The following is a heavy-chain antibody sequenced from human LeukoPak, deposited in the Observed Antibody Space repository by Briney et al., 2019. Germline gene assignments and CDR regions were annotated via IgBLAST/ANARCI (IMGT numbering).Heavy chain of an antibody. V-gene: IGHV3-48*04. D-gene: IGHD1/OR15-1a*01. J-gene: IGHJ4*02. Sequence: GSLRLSCAASGFTFNSYAINWVRQAPGVGLQWISYITGSSRIIYYADSVKGRFTISRDNAKTSLYLQMNSLRAEDTAVYYCARVSGGRTEYFDSWGQGTLVTVSS. CDR2: ITGSSRII. CDR3: ARVSGGRTEYFDS. CDR1: GFTFNSYA.